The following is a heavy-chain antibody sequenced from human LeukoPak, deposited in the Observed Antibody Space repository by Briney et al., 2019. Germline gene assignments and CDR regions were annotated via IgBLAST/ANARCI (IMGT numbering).Heavy chain of an antibody. J-gene: IGHJ4*02. CDR1: GFTFSSYG. CDR2: ISSSSSTI. Sequence: GGSLRLSCAASGFTFSSYGMHWVRQAPGKGLEWVSYISSSSSTIYYADSVKGRFTISRGNAKNSLYLQMNSLRAEDTAVYYCGRDAPPDYWGQGTLVTVSS. CDR3: GRDAPPDY. V-gene: IGHV3-48*01.